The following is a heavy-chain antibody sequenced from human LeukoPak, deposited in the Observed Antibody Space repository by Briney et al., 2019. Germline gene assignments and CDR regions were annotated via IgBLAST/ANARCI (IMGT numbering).Heavy chain of an antibody. D-gene: IGHD6-6*01. CDR3: ARSHYSSYWDNGPHYYYYYMDV. CDR2: IIPIVGTT. CDR1: GGTFSSYA. V-gene: IGHV1-69*01. Sequence: SVKVSCKASGGTFSSYAISWVRQAPGQGLEWMGGIIPIVGTTNYAQKFQGRVTITADESTSAAYMELSSLRSEDTAVYFCARSHYSSYWDNGPHYYYYYMDVWGGGTTVTVSS. J-gene: IGHJ6*03.